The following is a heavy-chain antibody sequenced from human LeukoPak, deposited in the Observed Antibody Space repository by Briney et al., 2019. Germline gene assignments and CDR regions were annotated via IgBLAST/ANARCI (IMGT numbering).Heavy chain of an antibody. CDR1: GGSISSYY. J-gene: IGHJ4*02. Sequence: SETLSLTCTVSGGSISSYYWSWIRQPPGKGLEWIGYIYYSGSTNYNPSLKSRVTISVGTSKNQFSLKLSSVTAADTAVYYCARLPFFAGGPDYWGQGTLVTVSS. CDR2: IYYSGST. D-gene: IGHD3-10*01. V-gene: IGHV4-59*08. CDR3: ARLPFFAGGPDY.